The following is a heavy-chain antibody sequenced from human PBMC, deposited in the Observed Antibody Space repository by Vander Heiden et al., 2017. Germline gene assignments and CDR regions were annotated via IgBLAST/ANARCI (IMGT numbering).Heavy chain of an antibody. Sequence: QAQAVQSGTEVKNPGDSVKVSCKASGNTFTSYAMPWVRQAPGQSLERMGWSDAGNGKTKYSQKFQGRVTSTRDTSARTAYRELSSLRSEDTAVYYCARAGMGVHNYGMDVWGQGTTVTVSS. D-gene: IGHD6-19*01. CDR3: ARAGMGVHNYGMDV. V-gene: IGHV1-3*01. CDR1: GNTFTSYA. J-gene: IGHJ6*02. CDR2: SDAGNGKT.